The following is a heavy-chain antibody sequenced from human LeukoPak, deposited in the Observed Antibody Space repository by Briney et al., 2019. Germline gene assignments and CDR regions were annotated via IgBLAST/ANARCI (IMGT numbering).Heavy chain of an antibody. Sequence: PSETLSLTCAVYGGSFSGYYWSWIRQPPGKGLEWIGEINHSGSTNYNPSLKSRVTISVDTSKNQFSLKLSSVTAADTAVYYCARQYRSANRAVNRGAFDIWGQGTMVTVSS. CDR3: ARQYRSANRAVNRGAFDI. D-gene: IGHD4/OR15-4a*01. CDR1: GGSFSGYY. CDR2: INHSGST. V-gene: IGHV4-34*01. J-gene: IGHJ3*02.